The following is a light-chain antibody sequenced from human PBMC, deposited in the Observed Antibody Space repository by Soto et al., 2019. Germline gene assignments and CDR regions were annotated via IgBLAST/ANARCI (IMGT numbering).Light chain of an antibody. CDR3: QQYGRAPWA. CDR1: QSVPSSD. Sequence: EIVLTLSPGTVSLSPGERATISCRSSQSVPSSDLAWYQQKPGQAPRLLIYGTSNRANGIPDRFSGGGSGTDLTLTISRLGPEDLEVYYCQQYGRAPWAFGQGTKVEIK. J-gene: IGKJ1*01. V-gene: IGKV3-20*01. CDR2: GTS.